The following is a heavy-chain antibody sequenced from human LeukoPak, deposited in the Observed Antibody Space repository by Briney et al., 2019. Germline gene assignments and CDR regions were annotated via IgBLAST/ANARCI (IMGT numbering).Heavy chain of an antibody. J-gene: IGHJ5*02. V-gene: IGHV3-48*04. CDR2: ISSSSSTI. Sequence: GGSLRLSCAASGFTFNWYWMSWVRQAPGKGLEWVSYISSSSSTIYYADSVKGRFTISRDNAKNSLYLQMNSLRAEDTAVYYCARVRWFDPWGQGTLVTVSS. CDR1: GFTFNWYW. CDR3: ARVRWFDP.